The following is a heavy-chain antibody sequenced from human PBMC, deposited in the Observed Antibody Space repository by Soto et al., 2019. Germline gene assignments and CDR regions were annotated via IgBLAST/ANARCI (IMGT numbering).Heavy chain of an antibody. Sequence: SETLSLTCTVSGGSISSGDYYWSWIRQPPGKGLEWIGYIYYSGSTNYNPSLKSRVTISVDTSKNQFSLKLSSVTAADTAVHYCARVLFGRLAWFDPWGQGTLVTVSS. CDR2: IYYSGST. CDR3: ARVLFGRLAWFDP. D-gene: IGHD1-26*01. V-gene: IGHV4-61*08. J-gene: IGHJ5*02. CDR1: GGSISSGDYY.